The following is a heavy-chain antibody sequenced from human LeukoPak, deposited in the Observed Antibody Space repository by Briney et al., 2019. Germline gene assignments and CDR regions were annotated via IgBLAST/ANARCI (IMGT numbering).Heavy chain of an antibody. J-gene: IGHJ5*02. V-gene: IGHV4-59*02. CDR1: GGSVSSYY. D-gene: IGHD6-19*01. Sequence: KPSETLSLTCSVSGGSVSSYYWSWIRQPPGKGLEWIGYIYSRGLTRGSTNYNPSLKSRVTISVDTSKNEFSLKMTSVTAADTAVYYCARGFASGWYSRYDPWGQGTLVTVSS. CDR3: ARGFASGWYSRYDP. CDR2: IYSRGLTRGST.